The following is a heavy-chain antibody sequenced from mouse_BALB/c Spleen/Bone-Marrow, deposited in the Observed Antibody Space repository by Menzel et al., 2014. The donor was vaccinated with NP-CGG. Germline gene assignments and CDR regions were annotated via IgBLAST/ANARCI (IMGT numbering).Heavy chain of an antibody. Sequence: QVQLQQSGADLAKPGASVKMSCKASGYTFTSYWMHWVKQRPGQGLEWIGYINPSTGYTEYNQKFKDQATLTADKSSSTVYMHLSMLISEDSAVYYCASAPYCYGSSYDSMDYWGQGTSVTVSS. CDR3: ASAPYCYGSSYDSMDY. D-gene: IGHD1-1*01. J-gene: IGHJ4*01. CDR2: INPSTGYT. CDR1: GYTFTSYW. V-gene: IGHV1-7*01.